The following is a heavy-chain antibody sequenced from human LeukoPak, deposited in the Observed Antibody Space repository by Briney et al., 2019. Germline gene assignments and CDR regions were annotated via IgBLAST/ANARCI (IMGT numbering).Heavy chain of an antibody. CDR3: ARDLGVDGYNYY. Sequence: GGSLRLSCAASGFTFSSNYMSWVRQAPGKGLEWVSVIYSGGSTYYADSVKGRFTISRDNSKNTLYLQMNSLRAEDTAVYYCARDLGVDGYNYYWGQGTLVTVSS. D-gene: IGHD5-12*01. J-gene: IGHJ4*02. CDR2: IYSGGST. V-gene: IGHV3-66*01. CDR1: GFTFSSNY.